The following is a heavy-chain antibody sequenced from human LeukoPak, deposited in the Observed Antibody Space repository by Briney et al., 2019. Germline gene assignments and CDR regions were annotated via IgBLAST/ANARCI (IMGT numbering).Heavy chain of an antibody. V-gene: IGHV1-2*02. CDR2: INPTTGGT. D-gene: IGHD1-7*01. CDR3: YCWNYRDGLPFDI. Sequence: ASVKVSCKASGYTFTGYYMHWVRQAPGQGLEWMGWINPTTGGTYYAEKFQGRVTMTRDTSISTAYMELTSLKCDDTAVYYCYCWNYRDGLPFDIWGQGTKVTVSS. J-gene: IGHJ3*02. CDR1: GYTFTGYY.